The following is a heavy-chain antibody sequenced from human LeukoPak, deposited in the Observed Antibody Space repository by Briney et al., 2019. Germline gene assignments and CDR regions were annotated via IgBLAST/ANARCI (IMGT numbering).Heavy chain of an antibody. CDR3: ARNFRVWPDPTNWFDP. J-gene: IGHJ5*02. CDR1: GGSISSYY. Sequence: PSETLSLTCTVSGGSISSYYWSWIRQPPGKGLEWIGYIYYSGSTNYNPSLKSRVTISVDTSKNQFSLKLSSVTAADTAVYYCARNFRVWPDPTNWFDPWGQGTLVTVSS. V-gene: IGHV4-59*01. CDR2: IYYSGST. D-gene: IGHD3-10*01.